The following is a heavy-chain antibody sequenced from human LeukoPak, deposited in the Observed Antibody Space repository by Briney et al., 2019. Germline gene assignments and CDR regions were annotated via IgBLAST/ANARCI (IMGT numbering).Heavy chain of an antibody. CDR3: ARLAFSSGWYSGRFDP. CDR2: IFTGDSDP. Sequence: GESLKISCKGSRYSFTNYWIGWVRQMPGKGLEWMGIIFTGDSDPRYSPSFQGQVTISADKSISTAYLQWSSLKASDTAMYYCARLAFSSGWYSGRFDPWGQGTLVTVSS. CDR1: RYSFTNYW. J-gene: IGHJ5*02. D-gene: IGHD6-19*01. V-gene: IGHV5-51*01.